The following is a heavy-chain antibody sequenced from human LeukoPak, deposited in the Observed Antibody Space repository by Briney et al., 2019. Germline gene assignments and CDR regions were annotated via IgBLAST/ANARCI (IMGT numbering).Heavy chain of an antibody. Sequence: VSENVSYKASGWSFPRYWKSLVEQAPGPGLEWMGWISAYNGNTNYAQKLQGRVTMTTDTSTSTAYMELRSLRSDDTAVYYCALLNWNEPLFYWGQGTLVTVSS. J-gene: IGHJ4*02. CDR1: GWSFPRYW. CDR3: ALLNWNEPLFY. V-gene: IGHV1-18*01. CDR2: ISAYNGNT. D-gene: IGHD1-1*01.